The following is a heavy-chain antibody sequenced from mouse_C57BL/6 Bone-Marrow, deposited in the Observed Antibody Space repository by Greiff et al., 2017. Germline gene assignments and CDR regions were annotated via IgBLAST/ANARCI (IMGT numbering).Heavy chain of an antibody. V-gene: IGHV1-81*01. CDR2: IYPGSGNT. CDR3: ARKNYYGSSSYYFDY. D-gene: IGHD1-1*01. J-gene: IGHJ2*01. CDR1: GYTFTSYG. Sequence: QVQLKESGAELARPGASVKLSCKASGYTFTSYGISWVKQRTGQGLEWIGEIYPGSGNTYYNETFKGKATLTADKSSSTAYMELSSLTSEDSAVYFCARKNYYGSSSYYFDYWGQGTTLTVSS.